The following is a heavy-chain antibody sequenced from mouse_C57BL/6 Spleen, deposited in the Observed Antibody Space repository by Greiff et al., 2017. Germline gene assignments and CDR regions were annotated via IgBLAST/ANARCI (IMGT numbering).Heavy chain of an antibody. J-gene: IGHJ1*03. CDR2: INPSTGGT. Sequence: EVQLQQSGPELVKPGASVKISCKASGYSFTGYYMNWVKQSPEKSLEWIGEINPSTGGTTYNQKFKAKATLTVDKSSSTAYMQLKSLTSEDSAVYYCAGTGTSLFEVWGTGTTVTVSS. V-gene: IGHV1-42*01. CDR1: GYSFTGYY. CDR3: AGTGTSLFEV. D-gene: IGHD4-1*01.